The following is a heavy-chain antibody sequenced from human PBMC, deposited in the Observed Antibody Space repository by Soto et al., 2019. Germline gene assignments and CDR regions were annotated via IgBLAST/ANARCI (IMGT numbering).Heavy chain of an antibody. CDR3: AREAAAAGTEYYYYGMDV. D-gene: IGHD6-13*01. CDR1: GGTFSSYA. J-gene: IGHJ6*02. V-gene: IGHV1-69*06. Sequence: QVQLVQSGAEVKKPGSSVKVSCKASGGTFSSYAISWVRQAPGQGLEWMGGIIPIFGTANYAQKFQGRVTITADKSTSTAYMQRSSLRSEDTAVYYCAREAAAAGTEYYYYGMDVWGQGTTVTVSS. CDR2: IIPIFGTA.